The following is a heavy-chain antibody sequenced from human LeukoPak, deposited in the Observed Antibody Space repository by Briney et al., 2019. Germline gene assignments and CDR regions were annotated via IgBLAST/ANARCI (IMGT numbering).Heavy chain of an antibody. J-gene: IGHJ4*02. V-gene: IGHV3-30*04. CDR2: ISYDGSNK. Sequence: GGSLRLSCAASGFTFSSYAMHWVRQAPGKGLEWVAVISYDGSNKYYADSVKGRFTISRDNSKNTLYLQMNSLRAEDTAVYYCARAHYYDSSGYCYFDYWGQGTLVTVSS. CDR1: GFTFSSYA. D-gene: IGHD3-22*01. CDR3: ARAHYYDSSGYCYFDY.